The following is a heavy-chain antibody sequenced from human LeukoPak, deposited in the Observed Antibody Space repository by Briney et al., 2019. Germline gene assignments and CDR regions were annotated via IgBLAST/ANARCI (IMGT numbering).Heavy chain of an antibody. V-gene: IGHV3-7*03. CDR2: IRQDESER. Sequence: GGSLRLSCEGSGFSFSSYWMTWVRQLPGKGPEWVANIRQDESERYFADSVKGRFTISRDNAKKSVYLHMSSLRSDDTAVYYCARDRTGQQLISRKDYYYMDVWGKGTTVTISS. D-gene: IGHD4-11*01. J-gene: IGHJ6*03. CDR3: ARDRTGQQLISRKDYYYMDV. CDR1: GFSFSSYW.